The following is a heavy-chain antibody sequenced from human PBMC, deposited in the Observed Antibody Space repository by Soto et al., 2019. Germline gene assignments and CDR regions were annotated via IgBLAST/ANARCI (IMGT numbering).Heavy chain of an antibody. V-gene: IGHV1-3*01. CDR2: INAGSGSA. D-gene: IGHD1-26*01. Sequence: ASVKVSCKASGYSFTNSAIHWLRQAPGQRLEWMGWINAGSGSAKYSQKFQGRVTITRDTSASTAYMELSSLKSEDTAMYYCARDHSGSYLTFFHYWGQATLVNVSS. J-gene: IGHJ4*02. CDR3: ARDHSGSYLTFFHY. CDR1: GYSFTNSA.